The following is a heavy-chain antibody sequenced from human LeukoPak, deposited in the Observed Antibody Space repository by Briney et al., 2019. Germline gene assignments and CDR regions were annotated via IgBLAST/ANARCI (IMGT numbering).Heavy chain of an antibody. CDR1: GGSISSSSYY. CDR2: IYYSGST. J-gene: IGHJ4*02. CDR3: AGQTEGYYFDY. Sequence: SETLSLTCTVSGGSISSSSYYWGWIRQPPGKGLEWIGSIYYSGSTYYNPSLKSRVTISVDTSKNQFSLKLSSVTAADTAVYYCAGQTEGYYFDYWGQGTLVTVSS. V-gene: IGHV4-39*01. D-gene: IGHD2-21*02.